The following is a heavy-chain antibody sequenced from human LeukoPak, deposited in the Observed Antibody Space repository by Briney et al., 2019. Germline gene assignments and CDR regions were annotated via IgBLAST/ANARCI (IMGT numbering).Heavy chain of an antibody. CDR1: GGSISSYY. D-gene: IGHD3-3*01. V-gene: IGHV4-4*07. J-gene: IGHJ3*02. Sequence: PSETLSLTCTVSGGSISSYYWSWIRQPAGKGLEWIGRIYTSGSTNYNPSLKSRVTMSVDTSKNQFSLKLSSVTAADTAVYYCARDRTYDFWSGSDAFDIWGRGTMATVSS. CDR3: ARDRTYDFWSGSDAFDI. CDR2: IYTSGST.